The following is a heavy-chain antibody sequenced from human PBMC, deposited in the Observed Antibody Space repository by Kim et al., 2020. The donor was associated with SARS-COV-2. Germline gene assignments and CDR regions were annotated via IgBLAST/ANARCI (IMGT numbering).Heavy chain of an antibody. CDR2: IYPGDSDA. Sequence: GESLKISCKASGYIFTNYWIAWVRQMPGKGLEWMGIIYPGDSDARYSPSFQGQVTISADQFNTTAYLQRSSLKASDTAMYYCAGQEGNSEDFYYGMDVWGQGTTVTVSS. V-gene: IGHV5-51*01. D-gene: IGHD4-4*01. CDR1: GYIFTNYW. J-gene: IGHJ6*02. CDR3: AGQEGNSEDFYYGMDV.